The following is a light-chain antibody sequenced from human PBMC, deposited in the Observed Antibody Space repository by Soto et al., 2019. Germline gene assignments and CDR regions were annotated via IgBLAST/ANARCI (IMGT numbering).Light chain of an antibody. CDR3: QQYNNWWT. CDR2: GAS. CDR1: QSVSSN. J-gene: IGKJ1*01. Sequence: EIGVRQVPAPLVFSSGEKAPPSCRASQSVSSNLAWYQQKPGQAPRLLIYGASTRATGIPGRFSGSGSGTEFTLTISSLQSEDFAVYYCQQYNNWWTFGQGTKV. V-gene: IGKV3-15*01.